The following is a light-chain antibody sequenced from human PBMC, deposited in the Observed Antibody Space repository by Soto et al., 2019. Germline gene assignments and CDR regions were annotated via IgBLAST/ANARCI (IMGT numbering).Light chain of an antibody. CDR2: GAS. Sequence: EIVITQSPATLSVSPGERATLSCRASQSVRSTLAWYQQKPGQAPRLLIYGASTRETGIPAMFSGSGAGTEFTLTISSLQSGDFEVDDCQQYADWPRTFGQGTKVDIK. J-gene: IGKJ1*01. CDR1: QSVRST. CDR3: QQYADWPRT. V-gene: IGKV3-15*01.